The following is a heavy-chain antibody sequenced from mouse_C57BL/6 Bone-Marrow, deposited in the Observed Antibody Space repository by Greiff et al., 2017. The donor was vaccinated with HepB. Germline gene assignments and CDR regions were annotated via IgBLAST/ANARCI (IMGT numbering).Heavy chain of an antibody. J-gene: IGHJ4*01. CDR1: GFTFSSYA. V-gene: IGHV5-4*01. CDR3: ARDYDYEDAMDD. D-gene: IGHD2-4*01. Sequence: EVQRVESGGGLVKPGGSLKLSCAASGFTFSSYAMSWVRQTPDKRLEWVATISDGGSYTYYPDNVKGRFTISRDNAKNNLYLQMSHLKSEDTAMYYCARDYDYEDAMDDWGQRTSVTVSS. CDR2: ISDGGSYT.